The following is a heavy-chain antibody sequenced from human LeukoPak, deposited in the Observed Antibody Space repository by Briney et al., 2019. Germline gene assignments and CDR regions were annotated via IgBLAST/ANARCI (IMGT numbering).Heavy chain of an antibody. CDR3: ARGPPRATIWSSCSAHSSGWYRACSNWFDP. Sequence: SETLSLPCAVYGGSFSGYYWSWIRQPPGKGLEWIGEINHSGSTNYNPSLKSRVTISVDTSKTQFSLKLSSVTAADTALYYCARGPPRATIWSSCSAHSSGWYRACSNWFDPWGQGTLVTVSS. J-gene: IGHJ5*02. V-gene: IGHV4-34*01. D-gene: IGHD6-19*01. CDR1: GGSFSGYY. CDR2: INHSGST.